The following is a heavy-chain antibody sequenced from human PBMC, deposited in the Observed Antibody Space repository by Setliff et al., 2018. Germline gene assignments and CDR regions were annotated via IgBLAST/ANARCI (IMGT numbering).Heavy chain of an antibody. CDR2: ISAYNGNT. Sequence: ASVKVSCKASGYTFTSYAISWVRQAPGQGLEWMGWISAYNGNTNYAQKLQGRVTMTTDTSTSTAYMELRSLRSDDTAVYYCARGAFYYDSSDDAFDIWGQGTMVTVSS. CDR1: GYTFTSYA. V-gene: IGHV1-18*01. J-gene: IGHJ3*02. D-gene: IGHD3-22*01. CDR3: ARGAFYYDSSDDAFDI.